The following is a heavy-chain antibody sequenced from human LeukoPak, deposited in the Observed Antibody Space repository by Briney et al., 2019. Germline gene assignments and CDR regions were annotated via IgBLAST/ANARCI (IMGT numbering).Heavy chain of an antibody. CDR3: ARRQGTTLNFDY. CDR1: GYTFSSYG. V-gene: IGHV1-18*01. J-gene: IGHJ4*02. Sequence: ASVKVSCKASGYTFSSYGFSWVRQAPGQGLEWMGWINAYNGNTNYAQNLQGRLTMTTDTSTSTAYMELRSLRSDDTAVYYCARRQGTTLNFDYWGQGTLVTVSS. CDR2: INAYNGNT. D-gene: IGHD1-1*01.